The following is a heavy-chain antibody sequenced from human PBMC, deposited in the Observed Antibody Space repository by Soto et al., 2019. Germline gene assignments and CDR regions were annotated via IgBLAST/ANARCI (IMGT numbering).Heavy chain of an antibody. CDR2: ISYDGSNK. V-gene: IGHV3-30-3*01. CDR1: GFTFSSYA. D-gene: IGHD4-4*01. J-gene: IGHJ2*01. CDR3: ARPLWRDDYNWGYFAL. Sequence: QVQLVESGGGVVQPGRSLRLSCAASGFTFSSYAMHWVRQAPGKGLEWVAVISYDGSNKYYADSVKGRFTISRDNSKNTLYLQMNILRAEDTAVYYCARPLWRDDYNWGYFALWGRGTLVTVSS.